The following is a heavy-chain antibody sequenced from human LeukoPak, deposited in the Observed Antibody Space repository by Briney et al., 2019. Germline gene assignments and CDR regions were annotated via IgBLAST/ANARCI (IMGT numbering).Heavy chain of an antibody. CDR3: ARDGHRMYYYDTSAYRFDY. D-gene: IGHD3-22*01. CDR1: GYSFTNYG. J-gene: IGHJ4*02. Sequence: ASVKVSCKTSGYSFTNYGITWVRQAPGQGLEWMGWISGYNSKPFYAQNFQGRVTMTTDTSTSTVYMELRSLRSDDTAVYYCARDGHRMYYYDTSAYRFDYWGQGTLVTVSS. CDR2: ISGYNSKP. V-gene: IGHV1-18*01.